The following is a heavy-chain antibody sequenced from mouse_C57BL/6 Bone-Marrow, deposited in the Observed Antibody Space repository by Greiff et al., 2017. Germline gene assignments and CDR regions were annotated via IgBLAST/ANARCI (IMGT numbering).Heavy chain of an antibody. J-gene: IGHJ2*01. D-gene: IGHD6-1*01. Sequence: VQLQQSGAELVKPGASVKMSCKASGYTFTSYWITWVKQRPGQGLEWIGDIYPGSGSTNYNEKFKSKATLTVDTSSSTAYMQLSSLTSEDSAVYYCARGAAPLYCFDYWGQGTTLTVSS. CDR2: IYPGSGST. CDR3: ARGAAPLYCFDY. CDR1: GYTFTSYW. V-gene: IGHV1-55*01.